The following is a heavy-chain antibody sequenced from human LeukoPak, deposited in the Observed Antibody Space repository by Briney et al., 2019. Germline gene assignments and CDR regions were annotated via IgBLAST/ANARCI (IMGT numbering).Heavy chain of an antibody. Sequence: GESLKISCKASGYSFTNYWIGWVRQMPGKGLEWMGIIYPADSDTTYSPSFQCQVTISADRSINTVYLQWSSLKASDTAVYYCARHQTDYYYYYMDVWGKGTTVTVSS. CDR1: GYSFTNYW. CDR2: IYPADSDT. V-gene: IGHV5-51*01. J-gene: IGHJ6*03. CDR3: ARHQTDYYYYYMDV.